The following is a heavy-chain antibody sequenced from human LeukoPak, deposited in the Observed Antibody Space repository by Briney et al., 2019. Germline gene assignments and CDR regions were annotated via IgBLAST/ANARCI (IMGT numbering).Heavy chain of an antibody. V-gene: IGHV4-34*01. CDR3: ARHRWELLTFDAFDI. J-gene: IGHJ3*02. Sequence: SETLSLTCAVYGGSFSGYYWSWIRQPPGKGLEWIGEINHSGSTNYNPSLESRVTISVDTSKNQFSLKLSSVTAADTAVYYCARHRWELLTFDAFDIWGQGTMVTVSS. CDR1: GGSFSGYY. D-gene: IGHD1-26*01. CDR2: INHSGST.